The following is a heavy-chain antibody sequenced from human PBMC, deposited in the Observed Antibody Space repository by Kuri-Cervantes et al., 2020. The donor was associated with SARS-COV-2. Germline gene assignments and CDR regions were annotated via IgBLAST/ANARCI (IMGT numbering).Heavy chain of an antibody. J-gene: IGHJ6*02. CDR1: GFTFSSYS. V-gene: IGHV3-21*01. CDR3: ARDQCSSTSCYGTYYYYYYGMDV. CDR2: ISSSSSYI. D-gene: IGHD2-2*01. Sequence: GESLKISCAASGFTFSSYSMNWVRQAPGKGLEWVSSISSSSSYIYYADSVKGRFTISRDNAKNSLYLQMNSLRAEDTAVYYCARDQCSSTSCYGTYYYYYYGMDVWGQGTTVTDSS.